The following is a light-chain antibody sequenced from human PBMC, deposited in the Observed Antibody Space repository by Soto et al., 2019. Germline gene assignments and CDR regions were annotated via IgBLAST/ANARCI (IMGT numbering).Light chain of an antibody. CDR1: SSDVGGYNY. CDR2: DVS. Sequence: QSALTQPRSVYGSPGQSVTISCTGTSSDVGGYNYVSWYQQHPGKAPKLMIYDVSKRPSGVPDRFSGSKSGNTASLTISGLQAEYEADYYCCSYAGSYTLVFGGGTKLTV. J-gene: IGLJ3*02. CDR3: CSYAGSYTLV. V-gene: IGLV2-11*01.